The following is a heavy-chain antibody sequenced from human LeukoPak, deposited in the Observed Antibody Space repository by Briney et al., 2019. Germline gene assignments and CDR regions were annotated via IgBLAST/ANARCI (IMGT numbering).Heavy chain of an antibody. J-gene: IGHJ4*02. CDR1: GFTFSSYA. V-gene: IGHV3-64*01. Sequence: GGSLRLSCAASGFTFSSYAMHWVRQAPGKGLEYVSAISSNGGSTYYANSVKGRFTIFRDNSKNTLYLQMGSLRAEDMAVYYCARGYYDSSGYYSPYYFDYWGQGTLVTVSS. D-gene: IGHD3-22*01. CDR3: ARGYYDSSGYYSPYYFDY. CDR2: ISSNGGST.